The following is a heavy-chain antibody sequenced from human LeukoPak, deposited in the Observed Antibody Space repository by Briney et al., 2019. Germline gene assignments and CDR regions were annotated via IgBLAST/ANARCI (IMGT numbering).Heavy chain of an antibody. Sequence: PGGSLRLSCAASGFTFDDYAMHWVRQAPGKGLEWVSGISWNSGSIGYADSVKGRFTISRDNAKNSLYLQMNSLRAEDTAVYYCAKRTVTTPDWFDPWGQGTLVTVSS. CDR1: GFTFDDYA. D-gene: IGHD4-17*01. CDR2: ISWNSGSI. CDR3: AKRTVTTPDWFDP. V-gene: IGHV3-9*01. J-gene: IGHJ5*02.